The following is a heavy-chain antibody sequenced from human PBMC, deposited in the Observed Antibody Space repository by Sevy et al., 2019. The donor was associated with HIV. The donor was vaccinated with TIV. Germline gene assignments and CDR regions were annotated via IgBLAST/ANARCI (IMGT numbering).Heavy chain of an antibody. CDR2: ISGIGPTK. D-gene: IGHD3-9*01. V-gene: IGHV3-11*01. CDR3: ARAGNLWFFDY. CDR1: GFKVNDYY. J-gene: IGHJ4*02. Sequence: GGSLRLSCAVSGFKVNDYYMSWIRQAPGKRLEWVSYISGIGPTKYYADSVRGRFTISRGNAKNSLYLQMSSLSADDTAMYFCARAGNLWFFDYWGQGAQVTVSS.